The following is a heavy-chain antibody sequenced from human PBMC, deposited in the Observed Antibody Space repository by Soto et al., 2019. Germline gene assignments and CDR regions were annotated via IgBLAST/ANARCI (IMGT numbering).Heavy chain of an antibody. Sequence: GGSLRLSCAASGFTFSYYPLHWVRRAPGKGLEWVSSISGIKNYIRYADSVKGRFTISRDNAKTSLYLQMNSLTAEDTAVYYCARDLKRYCSGGSCYSHYYYYYGMDVWGQGTTVTVSS. CDR2: ISGIKNYI. D-gene: IGHD2-15*01. CDR3: ARDLKRYCSGGSCYSHYYYYYGMDV. V-gene: IGHV3-21*06. CDR1: GFTFSYYP. J-gene: IGHJ6*02.